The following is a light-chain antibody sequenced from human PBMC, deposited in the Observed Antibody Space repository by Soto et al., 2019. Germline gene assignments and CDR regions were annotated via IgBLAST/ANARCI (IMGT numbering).Light chain of an antibody. Sequence: QSVLTQPPSASGTPGQTVTISCSGNTSNIGSNTVNWYQQLPGAAPKLLIYRNNHRPSGVPDRFSGSKSGSSASLAISGLQSEDEADFYCATWDDSLNLLYVFGTGTKVTVL. CDR1: TSNIGSNT. V-gene: IGLV1-44*01. CDR2: RNN. CDR3: ATWDDSLNLLYV. J-gene: IGLJ1*01.